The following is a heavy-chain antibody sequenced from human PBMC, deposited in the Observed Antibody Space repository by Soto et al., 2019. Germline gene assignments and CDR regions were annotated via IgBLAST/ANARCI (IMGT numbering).Heavy chain of an antibody. Sequence: QLQLRESGPGLVQPSGTLSLTCDVSGDSLTNNHWWSWVRQDPGKELEWIGEIWHTGRPNYNPSLKSRVAISIDKSKNQFSLKLSSVTAADTAVYYCVRDSRTGCSSINCYMHWGQGTLVTVSS. CDR2: IWHTGRP. V-gene: IGHV4-4*02. CDR1: GDSLTNNHW. CDR3: VRDSRTGCSSINCYMH. J-gene: IGHJ4*02. D-gene: IGHD2-15*01.